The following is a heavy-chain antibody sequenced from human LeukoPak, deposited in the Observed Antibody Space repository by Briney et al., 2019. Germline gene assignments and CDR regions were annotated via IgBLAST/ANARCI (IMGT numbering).Heavy chain of an antibody. CDR3: ARGSLIGSGWQTVDY. V-gene: IGHV1-18*01. CDR1: GYTFTSYG. CDR2: ISAYNGST. Sequence: ASVKVSCKASGYTFTSYGVSWVRQAPGQGLEWMGWISAYNGSTNYAQKLQGRVTMTTDTSTCTAYMELRSLRSDDTAVYYCARGSLIGSGWQTVDYWGQGTLVTVSS. D-gene: IGHD6-19*01. J-gene: IGHJ4*02.